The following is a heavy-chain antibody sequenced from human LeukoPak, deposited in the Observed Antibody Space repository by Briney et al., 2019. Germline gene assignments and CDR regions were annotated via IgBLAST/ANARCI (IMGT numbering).Heavy chain of an antibody. CDR3: AKDLIVGVVPAGYFDY. V-gene: IGHV3-21*04. D-gene: IGHD2-2*01. CDR2: ISSSSSYI. Sequence: PGGSLRLSCAASGFTFSSYSMNWVRQAPGKGLEWVSSISSSSSYIYYADSVKGRFTISRDNAKNSLYLQMNSLRAEDTAVYYCAKDLIVGVVPAGYFDYWGQGTLVTVSS. CDR1: GFTFSSYS. J-gene: IGHJ4*02.